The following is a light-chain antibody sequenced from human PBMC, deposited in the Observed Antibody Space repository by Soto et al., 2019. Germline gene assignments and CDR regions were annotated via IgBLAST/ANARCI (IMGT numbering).Light chain of an antibody. CDR3: QQYNSYSRT. CDR2: KAS. Sequence: DIQMTQSPSTRSASVGEGVPITCRASQSISSWLAWYQQKPGKAPKLLIYKASSLESGVPSRFSGSGSGTEFTLTISSLQPDDFATYYCQQYNSYSRTCGQGTKVDIK. J-gene: IGKJ1*01. V-gene: IGKV1-5*03. CDR1: QSISSW.